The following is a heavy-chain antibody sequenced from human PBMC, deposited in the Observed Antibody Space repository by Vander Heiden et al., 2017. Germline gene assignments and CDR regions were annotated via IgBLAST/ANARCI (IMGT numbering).Heavy chain of an antibody. D-gene: IGHD6-6*01. V-gene: IGHV3-30-3*01. Sequence: QVPLVDSGGGVVQPGRPLRLSCAASGFALSVYAMHWVRQAPGKGPEWVSSISYDGSSKYYADSVKGRFTISRDNSNNTVYLQMNSLRGEDTSVYYCSRGADGSSSGREFDHWGQGTLVTVSS. CDR1: GFALSVYA. J-gene: IGHJ4*02. CDR3: SRGADGSSSGREFDH. CDR2: ISYDGSSK.